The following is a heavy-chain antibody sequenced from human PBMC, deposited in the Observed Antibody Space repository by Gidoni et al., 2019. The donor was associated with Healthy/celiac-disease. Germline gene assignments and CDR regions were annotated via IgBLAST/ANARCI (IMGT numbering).Heavy chain of an antibody. V-gene: IGHV1-18*01. D-gene: IGHD3-22*01. CDR2: ISAYNGNT. CDR1: GSTFPIYG. CDR3: ARKAIAMIVDTEDWFDP. J-gene: IGHJ5*02. Sequence: QVQLVQSGAEVKKPGPSVKVSCKASGSTFPIYGISWVRQAPGQGLEWMGWISAYNGNTNYAQKLQGRVTMTTDTSTSTAYMELRSLRSDDTAVYYCARKAIAMIVDTEDWFDPWGQGTLVTVSS.